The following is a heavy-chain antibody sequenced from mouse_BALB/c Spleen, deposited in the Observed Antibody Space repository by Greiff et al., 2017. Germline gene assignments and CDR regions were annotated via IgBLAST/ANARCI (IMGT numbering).Heavy chain of an antibody. CDR3: ARGYYGSSFWYFDV. Sequence: EVQLQESGPELVKPGASVKMSCKASGYTFTSYVMHWVKQKPGQGLEWIGYINPYNDGTKYNEKFKGKATLTSDKSSSTAYMELSSLTSEDSAVYYCARGYYGSSFWYFDVWGAGTTVTVSS. V-gene: IGHV1-14*01. D-gene: IGHD1-1*01. J-gene: IGHJ1*01. CDR1: GYTFTSYV. CDR2: INPYNDGT.